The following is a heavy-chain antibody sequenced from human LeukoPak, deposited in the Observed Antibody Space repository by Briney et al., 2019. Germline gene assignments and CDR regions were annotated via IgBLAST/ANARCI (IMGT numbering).Heavy chain of an antibody. CDR3: ASYGDYESVDY. V-gene: IGHV4-30-4*01. CDR1: GYPISSGDYY. CDR2: IYYSGST. Sequence: SETLSLTCSVSGYPISSGDYYWSWIRQPPGKGLEWIGYIYYSGSTYYNPSLKSRVTISVDTSKNQFSLKLSSVTAADTAVYYCASYGDYESVDYWGQGTLVTVSS. J-gene: IGHJ4*02. D-gene: IGHD4-17*01.